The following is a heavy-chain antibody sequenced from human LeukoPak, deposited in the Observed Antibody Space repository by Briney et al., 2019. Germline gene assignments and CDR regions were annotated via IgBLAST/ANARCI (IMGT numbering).Heavy chain of an antibody. D-gene: IGHD2-2*01. J-gene: IGHJ5*02. V-gene: IGHV1-69*04. CDR1: GGTLTTFA. CDR2: IIPLLGVR. Sequence: SVKVSCKTSGGTLTTFAFGWVRQAPGQGLEWVGRIIPLLGVRNYAQQFQGRVTITADESTSTAYMELSSLRSEDTAVYYCARGYCSSTSCSIPGALTWFDPWGQGTLVTVSS. CDR3: ARGYCSSTSCSIPGALTWFDP.